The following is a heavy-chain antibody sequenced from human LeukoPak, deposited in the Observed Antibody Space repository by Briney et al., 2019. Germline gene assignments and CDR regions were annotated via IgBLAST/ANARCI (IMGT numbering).Heavy chain of an antibody. CDR3: ARAQYGSGSYM. CDR1: GFTFSYYW. CDR2: IYSGGST. D-gene: IGHD3-10*01. V-gene: IGHV3-53*01. Sequence: PGGSLRLSCAASGFTFSYYWMSWVRQAPGKGLEWVSVIYSGGSTYYADSVKGRFTISRDNSKNTLYLQMNSLRAEDTAVYYCARAQYGSGSYMWGQGTLVTVSS. J-gene: IGHJ4*02.